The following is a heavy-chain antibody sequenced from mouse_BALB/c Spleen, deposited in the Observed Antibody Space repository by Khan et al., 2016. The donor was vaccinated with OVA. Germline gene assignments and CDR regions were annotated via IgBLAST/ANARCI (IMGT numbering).Heavy chain of an antibody. D-gene: IGHD1-3*01. CDR1: GYTFTDFA. CDR2: ISTCYGDA. Sequence: VQLQESGAELVRPGVSVKLSCKGSGYTFTDFAMHWVKQSHAKSLEWIGVISTCYGDATYNQKFKGKATMTVDKSSSTAYMELARLTSDDSAIYYCARGSGNSRFAYWGQGTLVTVSA. CDR3: ARGSGNSRFAY. V-gene: IGHV1S137*01. J-gene: IGHJ3*01.